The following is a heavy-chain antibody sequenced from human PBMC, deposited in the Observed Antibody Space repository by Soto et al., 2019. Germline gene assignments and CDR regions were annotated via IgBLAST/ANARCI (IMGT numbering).Heavy chain of an antibody. D-gene: IGHD3-3*01. CDR1: GGSFSGYY. V-gene: IGHV4-34*01. J-gene: IGHJ4*02. Sequence: QVQLQQWGAGLLKPSETLSLTCAVYGGSFSGYYWSWIRQPPGKGLEWIGEINHSGSTNYNPSLKIRVTISVDTSKNQFSLRLSSVTAADTAVYYCARGGRFLEWLFYDYWGQGTLLTVSS. CDR2: INHSGST. CDR3: ARGGRFLEWLFYDY.